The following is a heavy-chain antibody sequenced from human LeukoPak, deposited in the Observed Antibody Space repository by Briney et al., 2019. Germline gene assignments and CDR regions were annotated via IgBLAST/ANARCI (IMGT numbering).Heavy chain of an antibody. CDR2: ISASGGST. J-gene: IGHJ6*02. CDR1: GFTFSSSA. Sequence: GGSLRLSCAASGFTFSSSAMSWVRQVPGKGLEWVSGISASGGSTNYADSVRGRFTISRENAKNSLYLQMNSLRAGDTAVYYCARGIYCSSTSCPYYYYYGMDVWGQGTTVTVSS. CDR3: ARGIYCSSTSCPYYYYYGMDV. V-gene: IGHV3-23*01. D-gene: IGHD2-2*01.